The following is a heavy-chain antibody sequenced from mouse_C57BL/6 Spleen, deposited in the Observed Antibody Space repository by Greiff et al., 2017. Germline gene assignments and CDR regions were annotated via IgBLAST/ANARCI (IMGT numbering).Heavy chain of an antibody. D-gene: IGHD1-1*01. CDR3: ARETPPYYGSSYRYFDV. Sequence: EVNLVESEGGLVQPGSSMKLSCTASGFTFSDYYMAWVRQVPEKGLEWVANINYDGSSTYYLDSLKSRFIISRDNAKNILNLQMSSLKSEDTATYYCARETPPYYGSSYRYFDVWGTGTTVTVSS. J-gene: IGHJ1*03. V-gene: IGHV5-16*01. CDR1: GFTFSDYY. CDR2: INYDGSST.